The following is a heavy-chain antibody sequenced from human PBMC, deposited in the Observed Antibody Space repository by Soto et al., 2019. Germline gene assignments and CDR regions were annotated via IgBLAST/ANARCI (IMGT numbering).Heavy chain of an antibody. Sequence: QVQLVESGGGVVQPGRSLRLSCAASGFTFSSYGMHWVRQAPGKGLEWVAVIWDDGSNKYYADSVKGRFTISRDNSKNTLYLQMNSLRAEDTAVYYCARGSPRNTDFDYWGQGTLVTVSS. V-gene: IGHV3-33*01. CDR1: GFTFSSYG. CDR3: ARGSPRNTDFDY. CDR2: IWDDGSNK. J-gene: IGHJ4*02. D-gene: IGHD1-1*01.